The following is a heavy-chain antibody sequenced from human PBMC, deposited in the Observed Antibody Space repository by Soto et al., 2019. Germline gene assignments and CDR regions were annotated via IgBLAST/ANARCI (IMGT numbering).Heavy chain of an antibody. CDR1: GFTVSSNY. J-gene: IGHJ3*02. Sequence: GGSLRLSCAASGFTVSSNYMSWVRQAPGKGLEWVSVIYSGGSTYYADSVKGRFTISRDNSKNTLYLQMNSLRAEDTAVFYCAKEYDSSGYSLAFDIWGQGTMVTVSS. CDR2: IYSGGST. D-gene: IGHD3-22*01. CDR3: AKEYDSSGYSLAFDI. V-gene: IGHV3-53*01.